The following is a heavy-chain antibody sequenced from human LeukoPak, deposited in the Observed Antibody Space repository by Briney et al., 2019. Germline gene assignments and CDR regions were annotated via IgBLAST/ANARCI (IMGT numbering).Heavy chain of an antibody. V-gene: IGHV3-23*01. D-gene: IGHD3-9*01. J-gene: IGHJ3*02. CDR2: ISGSGGYT. CDR3: AHLYHDILSGPNDAFDI. CDR1: GFTFSSYA. Sequence: PGGSLRLSCAASGFTFSSYAMSWVRQAPGKGLEWVSTISGSGGYTYYADSVKGRFTISRDNSKNTLYLQMNSLRAEDTAVFYCAHLYHDILSGPNDAFDIWGQGTMVTVSS.